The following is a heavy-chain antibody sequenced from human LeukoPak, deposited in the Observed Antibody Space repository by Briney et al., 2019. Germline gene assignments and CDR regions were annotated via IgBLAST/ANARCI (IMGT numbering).Heavy chain of an antibody. CDR1: GFTFDDYA. CDR3: AKDVSPGPTSPFDY. CDR2: ISWNSGSI. Sequence: GGSLRLSCAASGFTFDDYAMHWVRQAPGKGLEWVSGISWNSGSIGYADSVKGRFTISRDNAKNSLYLQMNSLRAEDTALYYCAKDVSPGPTSPFDYWGQGTLVTVSS. J-gene: IGHJ4*02. V-gene: IGHV3-9*01.